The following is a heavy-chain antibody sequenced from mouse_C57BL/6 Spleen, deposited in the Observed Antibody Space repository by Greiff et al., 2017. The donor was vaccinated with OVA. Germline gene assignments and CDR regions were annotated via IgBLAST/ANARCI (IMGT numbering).Heavy chain of an antibody. D-gene: IGHD2-3*01. CDR2: IWSGGST. V-gene: IGHV2-2*01. J-gene: IGHJ1*03. CDR3: ARGGYFGYFDV. Sequence: VQVVESGPGLVQPSQSLSITCTVSGFSLTSYGVHWVRQSPGKGLEWLGVIWSGGSTDYNAAFISRLSISKDNSKSQVFFKMNSLQADDTAIYYCARGGYFGYFDVWGTGTTVTVSS. CDR1: GFSLTSYG.